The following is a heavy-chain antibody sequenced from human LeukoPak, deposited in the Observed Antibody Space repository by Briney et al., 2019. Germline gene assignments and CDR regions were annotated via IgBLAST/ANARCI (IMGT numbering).Heavy chain of an antibody. CDR1: GYTFTGHY. Sequence: ASVTVSCKASGYTFTGHYIHWVRQAPGQGLEWMGFINPNSGGTNYAQKFQGRVTMTRDTSVSTAYMELSRLTSDDTAVYYCVRVGHTSGWDFDYWGQGTLVTVS. J-gene: IGHJ4*02. CDR2: INPNSGGT. V-gene: IGHV1-2*02. D-gene: IGHD6-19*01. CDR3: VRVGHTSGWDFDY.